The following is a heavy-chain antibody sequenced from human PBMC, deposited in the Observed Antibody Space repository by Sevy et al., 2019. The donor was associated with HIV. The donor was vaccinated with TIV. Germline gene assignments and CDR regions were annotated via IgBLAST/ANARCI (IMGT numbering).Heavy chain of an antibody. J-gene: IGHJ4*02. CDR2: MSSGTSYT. CDR3: ARDRRNYGGQYFDY. CDR1: GFTFSDYY. Sequence: GGLRLSCAASGFTFSDYYMSWIRQAPGKDLEWVSYMSSGTSYTNYADSVKGRFTISRDNAKNSLYLQMNSLRAEDTAVYYCARDRRNYGGQYFDYWGQGTLVTVSS. V-gene: IGHV3-11*06. D-gene: IGHD1-7*01.